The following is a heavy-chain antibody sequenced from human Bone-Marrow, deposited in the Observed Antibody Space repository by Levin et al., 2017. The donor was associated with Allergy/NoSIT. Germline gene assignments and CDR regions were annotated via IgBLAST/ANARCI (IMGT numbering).Heavy chain of an antibody. D-gene: IGHD6-13*01. J-gene: IGHJ6*02. CDR1: GGSFCGSY. CDR3: ARASREAAAGATNYYYYGMDV. V-gene: IGHV4-34*01. Sequence: SQTLSLTCAVYGGSFCGSYWSWLRQPPGKGLVWIGEINHSGSTNYNPFLKSRVTISVDTSKNQFSLKLSSVTAADTAVYYCARASREAAAGATNYYYYGMDVWGQGTTVTVSS. CDR2: INHSGST.